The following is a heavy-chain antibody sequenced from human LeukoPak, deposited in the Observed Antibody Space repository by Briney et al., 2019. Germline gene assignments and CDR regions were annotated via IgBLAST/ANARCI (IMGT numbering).Heavy chain of an antibody. V-gene: IGHV1-18*01. Sequence: ASVKVSCKASGYTFTSYGISWVRQAPGQGLEWMGWISAYNGNTNYAQKLQGRVTMTTDTSTSTAYMELRSLRSDDTAVYYCATLRDTAMDSDYWGQGTLVTVSS. D-gene: IGHD5-18*01. CDR1: GYTFTSYG. CDR3: ATLRDTAMDSDY. CDR2: ISAYNGNT. J-gene: IGHJ4*02.